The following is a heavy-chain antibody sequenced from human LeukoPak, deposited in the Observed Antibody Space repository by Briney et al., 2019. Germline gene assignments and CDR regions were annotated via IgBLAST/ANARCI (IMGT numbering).Heavy chain of an antibody. CDR1: GFIVSSSNY. CDR2: IYTGGTT. D-gene: IGHD3-10*01. CDR3: ASVTMVRGPHFDY. V-gene: IGHV3-66*01. J-gene: IGHJ4*02. Sequence: PGGSLRLSCAASGFIVSSSNYMNWVRQAPGKGLEWVSGIYTGGTTYYTDSVKGRFTISRDNPNNTLYLQMNSLRAEDTAVYYCASVTMVRGPHFDYWGQGTLVTVSS.